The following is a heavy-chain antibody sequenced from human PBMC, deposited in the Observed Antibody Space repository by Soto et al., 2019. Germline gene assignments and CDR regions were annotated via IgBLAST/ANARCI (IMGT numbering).Heavy chain of an antibody. Sequence: QVQLVQSGAEVKKPGASVKVSCKASGYTFTDYHIHWVRQAPGQGLEFMGWINTNNGGAGSAQQFQGRVTVTRDTSITTVYMELINLRSDDTAVYYCNRGQWAAIGDYYDHGMDVWGQGTTVTVSS. CDR3: NRGQWAAIGDYYDHGMDV. CDR2: INTNNGGA. CDR1: GYTFTDYH. J-gene: IGHJ6*02. D-gene: IGHD2-2*02. V-gene: IGHV1-2*02.